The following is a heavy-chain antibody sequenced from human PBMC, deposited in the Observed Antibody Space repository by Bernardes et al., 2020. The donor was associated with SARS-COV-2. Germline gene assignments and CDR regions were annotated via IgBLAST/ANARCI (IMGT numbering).Heavy chain of an antibody. V-gene: IGHV4-59*01. Sequence: SETLSLTCTVCGGSISSYYWSWIRQPPGKGLEWIGYIYYSGSTNYNPSLKSRVTISVDTSKNQFSLKLSSVTAADTAVYYCARSGTAMVIWGPSNWFDPWGQGTLVTVSS. CDR2: IYYSGST. CDR1: GGSISSYY. CDR3: ARSGTAMVIWGPSNWFDP. J-gene: IGHJ5*02. D-gene: IGHD5-18*01.